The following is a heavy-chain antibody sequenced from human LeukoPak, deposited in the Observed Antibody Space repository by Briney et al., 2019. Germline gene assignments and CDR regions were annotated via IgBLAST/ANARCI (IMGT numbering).Heavy chain of an antibody. J-gene: IGHJ6*02. CDR2: INPNSGGT. CDR3: ARDGAVAGEDYGMDV. V-gene: IGHV1-2*02. CDR1: GYTFTGYY. Sequence: ASVKVSCKASGYTFTGYYMHWVRQAPGQGLEWMGWINPNSGGTNYAQKFRGRVTMTRDTSISTAYMELSRLRSDDTAVYYCARDGAVAGEDYGMDVWGQGTTVTVSS. D-gene: IGHD6-19*01.